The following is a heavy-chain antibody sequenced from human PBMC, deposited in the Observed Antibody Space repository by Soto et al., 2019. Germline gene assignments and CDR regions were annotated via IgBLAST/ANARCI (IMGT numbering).Heavy chain of an antibody. V-gene: IGHV4-39*02. CDR1: GGSIRSSSYY. CDR3: ARDQGGYTIFDY. D-gene: IGHD5-18*01. CDR2: IYYSGST. Sequence: SETLCLSWTVAGGSIRSSSYYWGWIRQPPGKGLEWIGSIYYSGSTYYNPSLKSRVTISVDTSKNQFSLKLSSVTAADTAVYYCARDQGGYTIFDYWGQGTLVTVSS. J-gene: IGHJ4*02.